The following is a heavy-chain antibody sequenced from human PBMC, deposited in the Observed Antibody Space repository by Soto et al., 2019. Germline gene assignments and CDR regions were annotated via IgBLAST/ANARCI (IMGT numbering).Heavy chain of an antibody. CDR3: ATWLLREHAYDI. Sequence: GGSLRLSCAASGFTFSSYSMNWVRQAPGRGLEWVSGLYDVDGTYYADSVKGRFTVSSDTSKTIVFLQMTNLGPDDTAVYYCATWLLREHAYDIWGLGTTVTVSS. CDR1: GFTFSSYS. V-gene: IGHV3-53*01. CDR2: LYDVDGT. J-gene: IGHJ3*02. D-gene: IGHD1-26*01.